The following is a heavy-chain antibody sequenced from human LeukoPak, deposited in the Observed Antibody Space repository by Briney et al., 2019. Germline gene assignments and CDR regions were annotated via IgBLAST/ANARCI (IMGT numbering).Heavy chain of an antibody. CDR3: AREVRGGNSFDY. D-gene: IGHD3-10*01. CDR2: IYSGGST. Sequence: QPGGSLRLSCEASGFTFSAYAMSWVRQAPGKGLEWVSLIYSGGSTYYADSVKGRFIISRDSSKNTQYLQMNSLRAEDTAVYYCAREVRGGNSFDYWGQGTLVTVSS. CDR1: GFTFSAYA. J-gene: IGHJ4*02. V-gene: IGHV3-66*01.